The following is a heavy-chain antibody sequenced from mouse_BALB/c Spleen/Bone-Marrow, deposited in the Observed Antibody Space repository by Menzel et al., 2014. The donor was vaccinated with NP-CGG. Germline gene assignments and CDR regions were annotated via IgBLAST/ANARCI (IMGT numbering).Heavy chain of an antibody. V-gene: IGHV1-67*01. CDR2: ISTYPGNT. Sequence: VQLVESGPELVRPGVSVKISCKGSGYTFTDYAMHWVKQSHAKSLEWIGVISTYPGNTNYNQKFKGKATLTVDKSSSTAYMELARLTSEDSAIYYCARVGIYNGSISFAYWGQGTLVTVTA. J-gene: IGHJ3*01. CDR1: GYTFTDYA. CDR3: ARVGIYNGSISFAY. D-gene: IGHD1-1*01.